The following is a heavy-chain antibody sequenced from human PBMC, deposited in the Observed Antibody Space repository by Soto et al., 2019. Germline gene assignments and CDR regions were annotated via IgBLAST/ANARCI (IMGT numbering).Heavy chain of an antibody. CDR1: GYSFSDYG. D-gene: IGHD5-18*01. V-gene: IGHV1-18*01. CDR2: ISAYNDDR. J-gene: IGHJ4*02. Sequence: QVPLVQSGPEVKKPGASVKVSCKASGYSFSDYGVTWVRQSPGQGLQWMGWISAYNDDRNYAQNFQDRITMTTDTSTSTAYVELRSLRSDDTAVYFCGSARSAAMVKSDYWGQGTLVTVSS. CDR3: GSARSAAMVKSDY.